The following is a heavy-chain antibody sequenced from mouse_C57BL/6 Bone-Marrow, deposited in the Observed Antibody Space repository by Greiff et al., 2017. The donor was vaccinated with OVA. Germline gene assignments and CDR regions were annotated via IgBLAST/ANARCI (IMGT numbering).Heavy chain of an antibody. Sequence: VQLQQSGAELVRPGTSVKVSCKASGYAFTNYLIEWVKQRPGQGLEWIGVINPGSGGTNYNEKFKGKATLTADKSSSTAYMQLSSLTSEDSAVYFCARNRGGFYYYAMDYRGQGTSVTVSS. V-gene: IGHV1-54*01. CDR1: GYAFTNYL. CDR2: INPGSGGT. J-gene: IGHJ4*01. CDR3: ARNRGGFYYYAMDY.